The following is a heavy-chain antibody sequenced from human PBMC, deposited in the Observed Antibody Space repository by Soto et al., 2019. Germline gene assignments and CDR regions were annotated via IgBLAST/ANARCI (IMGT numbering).Heavy chain of an antibody. CDR2: ISPYNGNT. V-gene: IGHV1-18*01. J-gene: IGHJ6*02. CDR1: GYTFTSYG. Sequence: QVQLVQSGAEVKKPGASVKVSCKASGYTFTSYGIIWVRQAPGQGLEWMGWISPYNGNTNYAQNLQGRVTMTTTTSTRIAYMELRSLRSDDTGVYYCARRVGDYYYGMDVWGQGTTVTVSS. D-gene: IGHD2-15*01. CDR3: ARRVGDYYYGMDV.